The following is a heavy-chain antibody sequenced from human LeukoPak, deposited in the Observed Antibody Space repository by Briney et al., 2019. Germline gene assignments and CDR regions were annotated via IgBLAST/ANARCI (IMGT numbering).Heavy chain of an antibody. J-gene: IGHJ4*02. CDR2: ISAYNGNT. D-gene: IGHD1-7*01. Sequence: ASVKVSCKASGYTFTSYGISWVRQAPGQGLEWMGWISAYNGNTNYAQKFQGRVTITRNTSISTAYMELSSLRSEDTAVYYCARRVPGTNWNYDYWGQGTLVTVSS. V-gene: IGHV1-18*01. CDR3: ARRVPGTNWNYDY. CDR1: GYTFTSYG.